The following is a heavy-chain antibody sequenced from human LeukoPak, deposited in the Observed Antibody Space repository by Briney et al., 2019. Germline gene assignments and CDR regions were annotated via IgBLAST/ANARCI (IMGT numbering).Heavy chain of an antibody. CDR3: AQVPGLQPNDGDVDTTMVLYYYYGMDV. J-gene: IGHJ6*02. D-gene: IGHD5-18*01. V-gene: IGHV1-18*01. CDR2: ISAYNGNT. CDR1: GYTFTSYG. Sequence: ASVKVSCKASGYTFTSYGISWVRQAPGQGLEWMGWISAYNGNTNYAQKLQGRVTMTTDTSTSTAYMELRSLRSDDTAVYYCAQVPGLQPNDGDVDTTMVLYYYYGMDVWGQGTTVTVSS.